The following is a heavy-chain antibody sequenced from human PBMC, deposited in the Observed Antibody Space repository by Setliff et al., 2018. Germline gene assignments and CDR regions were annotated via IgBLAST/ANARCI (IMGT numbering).Heavy chain of an antibody. CDR2: ISYDGINK. J-gene: IGHJ4*02. Sequence: PGGSLRLSCAASGFTFSTYPMHWVRQAPGKGLEWVAVISYDGINKYYADSVRGRFTISRDNAKNTLYLQMNSLRDEDTAVYYCARDSSHFIRVLDSWGQGTLVTVSS. D-gene: IGHD3-10*01. CDR1: GFTFSTYP. V-gene: IGHV3-30*07. CDR3: ARDSSHFIRVLDS.